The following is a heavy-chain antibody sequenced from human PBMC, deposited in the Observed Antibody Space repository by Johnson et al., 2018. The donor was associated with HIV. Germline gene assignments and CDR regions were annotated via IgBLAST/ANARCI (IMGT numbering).Heavy chain of an antibody. Sequence: QVQLLESGGGLVKPGGSLRLSCAASGFTFSNAWMSWVRQAPGKGLEWVSAISGSGSTIYYADSVKGRFTISRDNAKNSLYLQMNSLRAEDTAVYYCARDGGFSGAFDIWGQGTMVTVSS. J-gene: IGHJ3*02. V-gene: IGHV3-11*04. D-gene: IGHD3-16*01. CDR2: ISGSGSTI. CDR3: ARDGGFSGAFDI. CDR1: GFTFSNAW.